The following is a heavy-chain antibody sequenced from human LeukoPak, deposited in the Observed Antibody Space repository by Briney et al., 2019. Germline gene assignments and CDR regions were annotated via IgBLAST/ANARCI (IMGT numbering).Heavy chain of an antibody. V-gene: IGHV3-73*01. CDR2: IRSKANNYAT. J-gene: IGHJ6*04. Sequence: GGSLRLSCAASGFTFSGSVMHWVRQASGQGLEWVARIRSKANNYATAYAASVKGGVTVSGDDSKNTAYLQVNSLKTEDTAVYYCTSPKVDSSYYGLDVWGKGTTVTVSS. CDR3: TSPKVDSSYYGLDV. CDR1: GFTFSGSV.